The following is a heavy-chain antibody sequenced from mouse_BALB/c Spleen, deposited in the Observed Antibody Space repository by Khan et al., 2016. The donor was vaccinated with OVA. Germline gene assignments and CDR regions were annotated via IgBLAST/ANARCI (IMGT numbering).Heavy chain of an antibody. CDR3: VRDGAYHRNDGWFAY. J-gene: IGHJ3*01. D-gene: IGHD2-14*01. V-gene: IGHV1-4*01. Sequence: FQLQQSGAELARPGASVKMSCKASGYTFTSYTIHWIKLRPGQGLEWIGYINPSNGYTNYNQKFKDKATLTADKSSTTAYMELSSLTSDDSALYNCVRDGAYHRNDGWFAYWGQGTLVTVSA. CDR2: INPSNGYT. CDR1: GYTFTSYT.